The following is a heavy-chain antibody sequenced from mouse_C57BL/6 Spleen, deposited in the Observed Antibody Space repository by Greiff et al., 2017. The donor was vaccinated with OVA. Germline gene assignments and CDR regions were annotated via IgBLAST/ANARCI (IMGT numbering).Heavy chain of an antibody. CDR2: IAPSDSYT. V-gene: IGHV1-50*01. CDR3: ARRYYYAMDY. CDR1: GYTFTSYW. J-gene: IGHJ4*01. Sequence: QVQLQQPGAELVKPGASVKLSCKASGYTFTSYWMQWVKQRPGQGLEWIGEIAPSDSYTNYNQKFKGKATLTVDTSSSTAYMQLSSLTYEDSAVYYCARRYYYAMDYWGQGTSVTVSS.